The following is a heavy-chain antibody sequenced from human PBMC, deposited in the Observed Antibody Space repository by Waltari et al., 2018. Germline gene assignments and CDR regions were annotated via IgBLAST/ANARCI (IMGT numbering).Heavy chain of an antibody. CDR2: IKIKTDDETP. CDR3: TTLHKVVG. V-gene: IGHV3-15*01. Sequence: EVQLVESGGGLVMPGESLRVSCAASGFTFSNAWMSWVRQAPGKGLDWIGRIKIKTDDETPDYAAAVKGRFTSSRDDSKNTLYLQMNNLQTEDTALYYCTTLHKVVGWGQGTMVTVSS. J-gene: IGHJ3*01. CDR1: GFTFSNAW.